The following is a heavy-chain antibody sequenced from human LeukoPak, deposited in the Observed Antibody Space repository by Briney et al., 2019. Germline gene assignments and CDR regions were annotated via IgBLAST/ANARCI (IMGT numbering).Heavy chain of an antibody. J-gene: IGHJ6*02. CDR2: IIPIFGTA. CDR3: AKRPTVTYGMDV. V-gene: IGHV1-69*13. CDR1: GGTFSSYA. Sequence: ASVKVSCKASGGTFSSYAISWVRQAPGQGLEWMGGIIPIFGTANYAQKFQGRVTITADESTSTAYMELSSLRSEDTAVYYCAKRPTVTYGMDVWGQGTTVTVSS. D-gene: IGHD4-17*01.